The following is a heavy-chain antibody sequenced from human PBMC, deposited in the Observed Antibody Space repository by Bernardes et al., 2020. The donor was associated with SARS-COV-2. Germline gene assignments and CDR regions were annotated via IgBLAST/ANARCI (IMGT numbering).Heavy chain of an antibody. Sequence: SETLSLTCTVSDGSIRSSYWNWIRLSPGKGLEWIGYIDYSGDTKYNPSLKSRLSMLVDTSKNQFSLKLTSVTAADTAFYYCARDPGGGGSDAFDIWGQGTMVTVSS. CDR2: IDYSGDT. J-gene: IGHJ3*02. CDR3: ARDPGGGGSDAFDI. V-gene: IGHV4-59*01. CDR1: DGSIRSSY. D-gene: IGHD2-15*01.